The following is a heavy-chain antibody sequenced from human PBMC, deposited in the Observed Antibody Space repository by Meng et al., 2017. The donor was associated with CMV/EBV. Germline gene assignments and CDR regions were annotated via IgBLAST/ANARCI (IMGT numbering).Heavy chain of an antibody. CDR2: ISSSSSYI. D-gene: IGHD3-3*01. CDR3: ARDSRDYDFWSGRRRYYYYGMDV. CDR1: GFTFSSYS. V-gene: IGHV3-21*01. J-gene: IGHJ6*02. Sequence: GGSLRLSCAASGFTFSSYSMNWVRQAPGKGLEWVSSISSSSSYIYYADSVKGRFTISRGNAKNSLYLQMNSLRAEDTAVYYCARDSRDYDFWSGRRRYYYYGMDVWGQGTTVTVSS.